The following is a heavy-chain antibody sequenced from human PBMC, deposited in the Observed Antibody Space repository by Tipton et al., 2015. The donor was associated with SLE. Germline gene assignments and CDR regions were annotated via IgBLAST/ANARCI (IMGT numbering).Heavy chain of an antibody. Sequence: QLVQSGAEVKMPGASVKVSCTASGYAFSSYYIHWVRQAPGQGLEWIGIINPSGGYTTYTQKFQGRVTMTRDTSTSTVYMELSSLRSEDTAVYYCARGRAGYKRYFDTWGQGTLVTVSS. V-gene: IGHV1-46*01. CDR3: ARGRAGYKRYFDT. J-gene: IGHJ4*02. D-gene: IGHD5-24*01. CDR2: INPSGGYT. CDR1: GYAFSSYY.